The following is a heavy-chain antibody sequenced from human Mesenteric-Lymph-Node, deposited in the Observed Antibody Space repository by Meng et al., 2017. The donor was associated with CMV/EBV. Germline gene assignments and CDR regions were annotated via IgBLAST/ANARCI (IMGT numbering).Heavy chain of an antibody. Sequence: ASVKVSCKASGYTFTGYYMHWVRQAPGQGLEWMGWINPNSGGTNYAQKFQGRVTLTRDTSISTAYMELTSLRSDDAAVYYCARDGGMDVWGQGTTVTVSS. V-gene: IGHV1-2*02. CDR2: INPNSGGT. J-gene: IGHJ6*02. CDR3: ARDGGMDV. CDR1: GYTFTGYY.